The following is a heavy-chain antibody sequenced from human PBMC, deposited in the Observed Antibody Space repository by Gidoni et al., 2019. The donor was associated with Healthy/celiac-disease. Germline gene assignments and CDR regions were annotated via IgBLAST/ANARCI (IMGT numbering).Heavy chain of an antibody. CDR3: ARDTGSSETWA. V-gene: IGHV3-33*01. J-gene: IGHJ5*02. Sequence: QVQLVESGGGVVQPGRSLRLSCAASGFTFSSYGMHWVRQAPGKGLEWVAVIWYDGSNKYYADSVKGRFTISRDNSKNTLYLQMNSLRAEDTAVYYCARDTGSSETWAWGQGTLVTVSS. CDR2: IWYDGSNK. CDR1: GFTFSSYG. D-gene: IGHD2-2*01.